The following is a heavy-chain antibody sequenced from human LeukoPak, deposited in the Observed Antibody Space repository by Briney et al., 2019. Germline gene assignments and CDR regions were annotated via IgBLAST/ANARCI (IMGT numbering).Heavy chain of an antibody. J-gene: IGHJ5*02. V-gene: IGHV3-30-3*01. CDR2: LSYDGSNK. CDR1: GFNFRSFA. Sequence: GNSLRLSCAASGFNFRSFAMHWVRQAPGKGLEWVADLSYDGSNKYYADSVKGRFTISRDNSKNTLYLQMNSLRVEDTAVYYCARDLVVIPAAIGLGSSPLDPWGQGTLVTVSS. D-gene: IGHD2-2*02. CDR3: ARDLVVIPAAIGLGSSPLDP.